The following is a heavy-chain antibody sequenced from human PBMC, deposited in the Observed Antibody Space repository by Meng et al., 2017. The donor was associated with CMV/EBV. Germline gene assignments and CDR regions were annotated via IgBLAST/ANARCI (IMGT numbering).Heavy chain of an antibody. D-gene: IGHD1-26*01. Sequence: SETLSLTCTVSGGSVSSGSYYWSWIRQPPGKGLEWIGYIYYSGSTNYNPSLKSRVTISVDTSTNQFSLKLSSVTAADTAVYYCARASGSLISFDYWGQGTLVTVSS. J-gene: IGHJ4*02. CDR3: ARASGSLISFDY. V-gene: IGHV4-61*01. CDR1: GGSVSSGSYY. CDR2: IYYSGST.